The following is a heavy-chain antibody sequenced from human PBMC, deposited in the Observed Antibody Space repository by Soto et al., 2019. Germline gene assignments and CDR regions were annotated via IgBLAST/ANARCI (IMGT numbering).Heavy chain of an antibody. V-gene: IGHV1-69*01. Sequence: QVQLVQSGAEVKKPGSSVKVSCKASGGTLSSYAISWVRQAPGQGLEWMGGIIPIFGTANYAQKFQGRVTITADESTSTGYMELSSLRSEDTAVYYCASQSSGSYYDPYYHYGMDVWGQGTTVTVSS. CDR1: GGTLSSYA. J-gene: IGHJ6*02. CDR3: ASQSSGSYYDPYYHYGMDV. D-gene: IGHD3-10*01. CDR2: IIPIFGTA.